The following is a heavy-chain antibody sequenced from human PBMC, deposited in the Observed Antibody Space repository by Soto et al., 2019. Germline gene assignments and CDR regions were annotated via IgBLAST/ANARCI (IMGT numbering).Heavy chain of an antibody. D-gene: IGHD3-9*01. CDR1: GGSMSRSSYY. CDR2: MYFSGFYSGST. CDR3: ARGFDILTFGFCLDY. Sequence: SQTLSLTCTVSGGSMSRSSYYWCWIRHPPGKGLEWIANMYFSGFYSGSTSYNPSLKSRVTISVDTSKNQFSLQVSSVTAADTAVYYCARGFDILTFGFCLDYWGQGTLVTVSS. V-gene: IGHV4-39*01. J-gene: IGHJ4*02.